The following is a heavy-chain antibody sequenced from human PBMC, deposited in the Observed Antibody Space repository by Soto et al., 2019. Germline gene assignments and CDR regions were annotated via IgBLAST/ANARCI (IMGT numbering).Heavy chain of an antibody. Sequence: GSLRLSCAGSGFTFDDYTMHWVRQAPGKGLEWVSLISWDGGSTYYADSVKGRFTISRDNSKNSLYLQMNSLRTEDTALYYCAKEEYADYSNWFDPWGQGTLVTVSS. CDR3: AKEEYADYSNWFDP. CDR1: GFTFDDYT. D-gene: IGHD4-17*01. V-gene: IGHV3-43*01. J-gene: IGHJ5*02. CDR2: ISWDGGST.